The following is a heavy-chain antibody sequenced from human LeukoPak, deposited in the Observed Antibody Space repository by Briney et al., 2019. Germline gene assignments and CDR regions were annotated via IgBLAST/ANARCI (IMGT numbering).Heavy chain of an antibody. Sequence: GGSLRLSCAASGFTFDDYGMSWVRQAPGKGLEWVSGINWNGGSTGYADSVKGRFTISRDNAKNSLYLQMNSLRAEDTAVYYCARDAIVVVPAAKPYYYYYMDVWGKGTTVTISS. V-gene: IGHV3-20*04. J-gene: IGHJ6*03. CDR3: ARDAIVVVPAAKPYYYYYMDV. CDR1: GFTFDDYG. D-gene: IGHD2-2*01. CDR2: INWNGGST.